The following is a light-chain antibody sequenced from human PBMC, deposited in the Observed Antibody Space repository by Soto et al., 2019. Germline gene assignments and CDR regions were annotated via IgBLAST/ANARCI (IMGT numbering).Light chain of an antibody. CDR1: QNINRW. Sequence: PSTLSASVGDRVTITCLARQNINRWLAWYQQRPGKAPNLLIHKASTLEVGVPSRFSGSASGTEFTLTISSLQPDDFAVYFCLQYNVYPLSFGGGTKVDIK. V-gene: IGKV1-5*03. CDR3: LQYNVYPLS. CDR2: KAS. J-gene: IGKJ4*01.